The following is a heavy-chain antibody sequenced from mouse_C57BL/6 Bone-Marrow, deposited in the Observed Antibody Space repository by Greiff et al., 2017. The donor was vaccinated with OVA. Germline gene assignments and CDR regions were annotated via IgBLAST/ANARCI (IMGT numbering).Heavy chain of an antibody. CDR1: GFTFSSYT. CDR2: ISGGGGNT. V-gene: IGHV5-9*01. Sequence: EVNVVESGGGLVKPGGSLKLSCAASGFTFSSYTMSWVRQTPEKRLEWVATISGGGGNTYYPDSVKGRFTISRDNAKNTLYLQMSSLRSEDTALYYCARRGFTTYYFDYWGQGTTRTVAS. D-gene: IGHD1-1*01. J-gene: IGHJ2*01. CDR3: ARRGFTTYYFDY.